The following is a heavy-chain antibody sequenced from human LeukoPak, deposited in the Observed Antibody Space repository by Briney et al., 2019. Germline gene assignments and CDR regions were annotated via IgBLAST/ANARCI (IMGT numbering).Heavy chain of an antibody. CDR3: ARDREGYQLPQMHHYYYMDV. CDR1: GFAFSSYW. Sequence: PGGSLRLSCVASGFAFSSYWMNWVRQAPGKGLEWVANIKQDGSEKYYVDSVKGRFTISRDNAKNSLYLQMNSLRADDTAVYYCARDREGYQLPQMHHYYYMDVWGKGTTVTISS. V-gene: IGHV3-7*01. D-gene: IGHD2-2*01. J-gene: IGHJ6*03. CDR2: IKQDGSEK.